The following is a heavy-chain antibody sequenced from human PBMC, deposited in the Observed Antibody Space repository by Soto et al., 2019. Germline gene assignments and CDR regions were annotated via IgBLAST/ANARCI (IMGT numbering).Heavy chain of an antibody. J-gene: IGHJ6*03. D-gene: IGHD6-13*01. CDR2: MNPNSGNT. CDR3: ARLYSSSWYIDYYYYMDV. V-gene: IGHV1-8*01. CDR1: GYTFTSYD. Sequence: QVQLVQSGAEVKKPGASVKVSCKASGYTFTSYDINWVRQATGQGLEWMGWMNPNSGNTGYAPKFQGRVTMTRNTSISTAYMELSSLRSEDTAVYYCARLYSSSWYIDYYYYMDVWGKGTTVTVSS.